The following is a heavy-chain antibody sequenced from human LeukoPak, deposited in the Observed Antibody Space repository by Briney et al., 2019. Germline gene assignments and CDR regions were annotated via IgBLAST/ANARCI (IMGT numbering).Heavy chain of an antibody. CDR3: ARENNIRAFDI. CDR2: IYSGGST. V-gene: IGHV3-66*01. CDR1: GFTVSSNY. J-gene: IGHJ3*02. Sequence: GESLRLSCAASGFTVSSNYMSWVRQAPAKGLEWVSVIYSGGSTYYADSVKGRFTISRDNSKNTLYLQMNSLRAEDTAVYYCARENNIRAFDIWGQGTMVTVSS. D-gene: IGHD1-14*01.